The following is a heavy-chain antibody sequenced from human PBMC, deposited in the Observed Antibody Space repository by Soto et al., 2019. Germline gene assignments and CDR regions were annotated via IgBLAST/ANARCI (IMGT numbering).Heavy chain of an antibody. CDR1: GFTFSSYA. CDR2: ISGSGGST. CDR3: AKTGRDDGSGSPDEGYFDY. Sequence: GGSLRLSCAASGFTFSSYAMSWVRQAPGKGLEWVSAISGSGGSTYYADSVKGRFTISRDNSKSTLYLQMNSLRAEDTAVYYCAKTGRDDGSGSPDEGYFDYWGQGTLVTVSS. V-gene: IGHV3-23*01. D-gene: IGHD3-10*01. J-gene: IGHJ4*02.